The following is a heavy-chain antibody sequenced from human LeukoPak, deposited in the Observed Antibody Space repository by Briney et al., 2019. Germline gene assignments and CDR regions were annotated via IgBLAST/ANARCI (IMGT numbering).Heavy chain of an antibody. CDR1: GFTFSSYG. CDR2: IRYDGSNK. J-gene: IGHJ4*02. CDR3: AKDRLVGVRSWAGYYFDY. V-gene: IGHV3-30*02. Sequence: GGSPRLSCAASGFTFSSYGMHWVRQAPGKGLEWVAFIRYDGSNKYYADSVKGRFTISRDNSKNTLYLQMNSLRAEDTAVYYCAKDRLVGVRSWAGYYFDYWGQGTLVTVSS. D-gene: IGHD6-13*01.